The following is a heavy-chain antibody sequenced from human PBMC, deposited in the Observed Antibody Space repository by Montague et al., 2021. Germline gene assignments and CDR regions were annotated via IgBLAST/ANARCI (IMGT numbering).Heavy chain of an antibody. Sequence: SETLSLTCTVSGGSISGHFWSWVRQPPGKGLEWIGYIYDSGTTNYNPSLKSRVTISADTSMNQFSLNLRSVTAADTAVYFCMGWSGFESGDFWGQGTQVIVSS. V-gene: IGHV4-59*08. CDR2: IYDSGTT. D-gene: IGHD3-3*01. CDR3: MGWSGFESGDF. CDR1: GGSISGHF. J-gene: IGHJ4*02.